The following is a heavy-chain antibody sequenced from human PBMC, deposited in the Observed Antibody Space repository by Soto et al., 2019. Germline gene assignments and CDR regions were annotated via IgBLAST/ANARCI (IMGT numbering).Heavy chain of an antibody. D-gene: IGHD2-15*01. J-gene: IGHJ6*02. Sequence: EVQLVESGGGLVKPGGPRKLSCAASGFTFSIYKMNWVRQSPGKGLEWVSSISSRSSDIYYTDSVRGRFTISRDNAKNSLYPQMNSLRVEDTAVYYCARDARYCSGGSCYGSYGMDVWSQGTTVTVSS. CDR2: ISSRSSDI. V-gene: IGHV3-21*02. CDR1: GFTFSIYK. CDR3: ARDARYCSGGSCYGSYGMDV.